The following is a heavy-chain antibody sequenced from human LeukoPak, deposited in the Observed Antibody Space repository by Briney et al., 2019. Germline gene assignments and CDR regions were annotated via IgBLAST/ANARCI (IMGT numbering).Heavy chain of an antibody. D-gene: IGHD3-3*01. CDR3: ARTIRFLEWSDCFDP. CDR1: GASLSSVGYY. J-gene: IGHJ5*02. CDR2: IYYTRST. Sequence: SQTLSLTCTVSGASLSSVGYYWSWIRHNPGKGLEWIGYIYYTRSTYYNPTLKSRVTISVDTSKNQFSLKLSSVTAADTAVYYCARTIRFLEWSDCFDPWGQGTLVTVSS. V-gene: IGHV4-31*03.